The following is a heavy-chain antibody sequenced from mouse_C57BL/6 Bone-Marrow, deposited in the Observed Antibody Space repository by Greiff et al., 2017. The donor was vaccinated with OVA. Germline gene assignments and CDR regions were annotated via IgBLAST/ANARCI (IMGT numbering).Heavy chain of an antibody. V-gene: IGHV1-82*01. CDR1: GYAFSSSW. J-gene: IGHJ2*01. CDR2: IYPGDGDT. D-gene: IGHD2-3*01. CDR3: AFYDGYWSFDY. Sequence: VKLQESGPELVKPGASVKISCKASGYAFSSSWMNWVKQRPGKGLEWIGRIYPGDGDTNYNGKFKGKATLTADKSSSTAYMQLSSLTSEDSAVYVCAFYDGYWSFDYWGQGTTLTVSS.